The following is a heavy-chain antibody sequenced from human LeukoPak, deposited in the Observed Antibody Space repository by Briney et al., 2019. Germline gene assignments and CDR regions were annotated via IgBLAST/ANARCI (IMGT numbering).Heavy chain of an antibody. CDR1: VGTFTSYA. Sequence: GSSVKVSCKASVGTFTSYAISWVRQAPGQGLEWMGGIIPIFGTANYAQKFQGRVTITADESTSTAYMELSSLRSEDTAVFYCAREQSRGYSYGGDHFDYWGQGTLVTVSS. CDR2: IIPIFGTA. D-gene: IGHD5-18*01. CDR3: AREQSRGYSYGGDHFDY. J-gene: IGHJ4*02. V-gene: IGHV1-69*01.